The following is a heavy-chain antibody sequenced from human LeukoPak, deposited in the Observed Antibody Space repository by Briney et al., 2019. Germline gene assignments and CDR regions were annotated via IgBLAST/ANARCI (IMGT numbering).Heavy chain of an antibody. J-gene: IGHJ4*02. CDR2: MNPNSGNT. D-gene: IGHD6-19*01. CDR1: VDTFTSYD. V-gene: IGHV1-8*01. CDR3: ASGFIAVAGINGVEY. Sequence: GASVKVSCKASVDTFTSYDINWVRQATGQGLEWMGWMNPNSGNTGYAQKFQGRVTMTRNTSISTAYMELSSLRSEDTAVYYCASGFIAVAGINGVEYWGQGTLVTVSS.